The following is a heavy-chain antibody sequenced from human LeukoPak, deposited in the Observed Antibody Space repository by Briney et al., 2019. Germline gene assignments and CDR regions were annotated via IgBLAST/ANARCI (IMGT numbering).Heavy chain of an antibody. CDR3: THDGDSLDY. Sequence: PGGSLRLSCTASGFTFGDYAMSWVRQAPGKGLEWVGFIRSKAYGGTTEYAASVKGRFTISRDDSKSIAYLQMNSLKTEDTAVYYCTHDGDSLDYWGQGTLVAVSS. D-gene: IGHD4-17*01. J-gene: IGHJ4*02. V-gene: IGHV3-49*04. CDR1: GFTFGDYA. CDR2: IRSKAYGGTT.